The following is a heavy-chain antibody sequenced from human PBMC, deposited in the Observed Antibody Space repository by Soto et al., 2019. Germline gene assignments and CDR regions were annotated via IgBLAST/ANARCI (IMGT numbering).Heavy chain of an antibody. J-gene: IGHJ6*02. Sequence: GGSLRLSCAASGFTFSSYGMHWVRQAPGKGLEWVSYISSSSNTIYYAGSVKGRFTISRDNAKNSLYLQMNSLRSEDTAVYYCARDPAPKYDGFPLGYYYYYGMDVWGQGTTVTVSS. CDR3: ARDPAPKYDGFPLGYYYYYGMDV. CDR2: ISSSSNTI. V-gene: IGHV3-48*04. D-gene: IGHD3-3*01. CDR1: GFTFSSYG.